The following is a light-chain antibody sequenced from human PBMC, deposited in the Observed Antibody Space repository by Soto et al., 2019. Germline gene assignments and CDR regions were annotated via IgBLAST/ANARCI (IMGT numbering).Light chain of an antibody. CDR1: QSISNH. V-gene: IGKV1-39*01. Sequence: DIQMTQSPSSLSASVGDRVIITCRASQSISNHLNWYQQKPGKAPKLLIFAASSLQSGVPSRFSGSGSGTDFTLSISSLQPEDFATYYCQQTHSLPLSFGPGTKVDIK. J-gene: IGKJ3*01. CDR3: QQTHSLPLS. CDR2: AAS.